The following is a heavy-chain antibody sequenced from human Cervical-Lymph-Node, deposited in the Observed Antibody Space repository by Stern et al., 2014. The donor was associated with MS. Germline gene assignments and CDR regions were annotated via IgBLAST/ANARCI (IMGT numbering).Heavy chain of an antibody. CDR2: ISYSSSYI. D-gene: IGHD3-10*01. CDR1: GFTLNTYS. Sequence: VQLLQSGGGLVKPGGSLRLSCAASGFTLNTYSMNWVRQAPGKGLEWVSSISYSSSYIFYADSVKGRFTVSRDNGKNSLYLQMNSLRAEDTAVYYCARDWFLDYWGRGTLVTVSS. J-gene: IGHJ4*02. CDR3: ARDWFLDY. V-gene: IGHV3-21*01.